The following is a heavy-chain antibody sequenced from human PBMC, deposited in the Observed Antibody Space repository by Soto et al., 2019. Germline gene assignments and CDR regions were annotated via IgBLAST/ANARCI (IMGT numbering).Heavy chain of an antibody. J-gene: IGHJ2*01. Sequence: QLQLQESGPGLVKPSETLSLTCTVSGGSISSNSYYWGWIRQPPGKGLEWVGTISYSGSTYYNPSLKSRVTMSVDTSTNQFSLKLSSMTAADTAVYYCARQVVGATKSRYFDLWGRGTLVTVSS. CDR1: GGSISSNSYY. V-gene: IGHV4-39*01. CDR2: ISYSGST. CDR3: ARQVVGATKSRYFDL. D-gene: IGHD1-26*01.